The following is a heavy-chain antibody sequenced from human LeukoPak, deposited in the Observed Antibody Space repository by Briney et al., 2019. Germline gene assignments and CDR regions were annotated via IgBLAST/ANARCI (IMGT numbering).Heavy chain of an antibody. CDR2: INSDGSST. D-gene: IGHD6-13*01. CDR3: AGPGYSSSWYGLDY. V-gene: IGHV3-74*01. J-gene: IGHJ4*02. CDR1: GFTFSSHW. Sequence: PGGSLRLSCAASGFTFSSHWMHWVRQAPGKGLVWVSRINSDGSSTSYADSVKGRFTISRDNAKNTLYLQMNSLRAEDTAVYYCAGPGYSSSWYGLDYWGQGTLVTVSS.